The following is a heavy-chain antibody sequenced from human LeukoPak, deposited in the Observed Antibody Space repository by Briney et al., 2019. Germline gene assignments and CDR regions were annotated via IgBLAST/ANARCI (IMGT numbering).Heavy chain of an antibody. J-gene: IGHJ6*03. CDR2: IYYSGST. D-gene: IGHD2-2*01. V-gene: IGHV4-30-4*08. CDR3: ARLTAAIAGDYYYYYMDV. Sequence: PSETLSLTCTVSGGSISSGDYYWRWIRQPPGKGLEWIAYIYYSGSTYYNPSLKSRFTISVDTSKNQFSLKLSSVTAADTAVYYCARLTAAIAGDYYYYYMDVWGKGTTVTVSS. CDR1: GGSISSGDYY.